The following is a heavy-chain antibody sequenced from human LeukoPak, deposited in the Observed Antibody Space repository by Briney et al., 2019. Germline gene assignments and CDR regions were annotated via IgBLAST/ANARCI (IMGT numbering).Heavy chain of an antibody. V-gene: IGHV1-69*13. D-gene: IGHD3-22*01. CDR2: IIPIFGTA. Sequence: SVKASCKASGGTFSSYAISWVRQAPGQGLEWMGGIIPIFGTANYAQKFQGRVTITADESTSTAYMELSSLRSEDTAVYYCARALNPYYYDSSGYSTFDYWGQGTLVTVSS. CDR1: GGTFSSYA. J-gene: IGHJ4*02. CDR3: ARALNPYYYDSSGYSTFDY.